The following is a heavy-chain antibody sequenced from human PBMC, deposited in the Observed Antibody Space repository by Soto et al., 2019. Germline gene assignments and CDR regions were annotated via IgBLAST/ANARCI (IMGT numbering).Heavy chain of an antibody. CDR1: GGSISSGGYY. D-gene: IGHD4-17*01. CDR2: IYYSGST. V-gene: IGHV4-31*03. Sequence: QVQLQESGPGLVKPSQTLSLTCTVSGGSISSGGYYWSWIRQHPGKGLEWIGYIYYSGSTYYNPSLQSRGSISVDTSKNQFSLQLSCVTAAYTAVYYWARVPSGSTVTFDYWGHGTLVTVSS. CDR3: ARVPSGSTVTFDY. J-gene: IGHJ4*01.